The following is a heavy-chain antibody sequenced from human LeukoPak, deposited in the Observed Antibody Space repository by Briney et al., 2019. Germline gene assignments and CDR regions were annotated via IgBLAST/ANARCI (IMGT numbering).Heavy chain of an antibody. J-gene: IGHJ3*01. CDR3: AREDDDWGPNTLDV. V-gene: IGHV3-43*02. D-gene: IGHD7-27*01. CDR2: ISGDGGST. Sequence: GGSLRLSCAASGFTFDDYAMHWVRQAPGKGLEWVSLISGDGGSTFYAESVKGRFTLSRDNAQDSLYLQMDSLRDEDTAVYYCAREDDDWGPNTLDVWGQGTVVTVSS. CDR1: GFTFDDYA.